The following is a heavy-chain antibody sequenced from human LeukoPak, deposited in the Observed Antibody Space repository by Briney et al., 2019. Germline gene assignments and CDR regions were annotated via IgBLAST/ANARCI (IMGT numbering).Heavy chain of an antibody. J-gene: IGHJ4*02. V-gene: IGHV4-31*03. CDR1: GGSISSGGYY. CDR3: ARDAINELARGFDY. Sequence: SETLSLTCTVSGGSISSGGYYWSWIRQHPGKGLEWIGYIYYSGSTYYNPSLKRRVTISVDTSKNQFSLKLSSVTAADTAVYYCARDAINELARGFDYWGQGTLVTVSS. D-gene: IGHD6-6*01. CDR2: IYYSGST.